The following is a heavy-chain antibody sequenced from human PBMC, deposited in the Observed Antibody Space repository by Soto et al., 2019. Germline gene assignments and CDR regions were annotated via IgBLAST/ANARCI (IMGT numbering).Heavy chain of an antibody. J-gene: IGHJ4*02. CDR2: VSYTGST. D-gene: IGHD3-10*01. V-gene: IGHV4-39*01. Sequence: PSWPLPLTGTVSVGSTSGSNSYWGWIRQSPGEGLDWIGSVSYTGSTYYNPSLKSRVTIFVDTSKNQFSLKLTSVTAADTAVYYCARQDYHNAPGSTAIDSWGQGTLLPVSS. CDR3: ARQDYHNAPGSTAIDS. CDR1: VGSTSGSNSY.